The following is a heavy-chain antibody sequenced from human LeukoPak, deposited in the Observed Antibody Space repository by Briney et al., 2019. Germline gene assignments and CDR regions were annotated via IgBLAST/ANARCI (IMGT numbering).Heavy chain of an antibody. CDR2: INPNSGGT. CDR1: GYTFTGYY. D-gene: IGHD6-13*01. V-gene: IGHV1-2*02. J-gene: IGHJ4*02. CDR3: AREVVAAPGTVDY. Sequence: ASVKVSCKASGYTFTGYYMHWVRQAPGQGLEWMGWINPNSGGTNYAQKFQDRVTMTRDTSITTAYMDMSRLRSDDTAVYYCAREVVAAPGTVDYWGQGTLVTVSS.